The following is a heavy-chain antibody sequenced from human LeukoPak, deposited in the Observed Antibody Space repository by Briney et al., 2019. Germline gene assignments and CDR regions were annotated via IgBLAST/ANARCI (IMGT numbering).Heavy chain of an antibody. CDR1: GFTFSDYY. CDR2: ISSSGSTI. CDR3: ARAPWSGYYSDAFDI. J-gene: IGHJ3*02. Sequence: TGGSLRLSCAASGFTFSDYYMSWIRQAPGKGLEWVSYISSSGSTIYYADSVKGRFTISRDNAKNSLYLQMNSLRAEDTAVYYCARAPWSGYYSDAFDIWGQGTMVTVSS. D-gene: IGHD3-3*01. V-gene: IGHV3-11*04.